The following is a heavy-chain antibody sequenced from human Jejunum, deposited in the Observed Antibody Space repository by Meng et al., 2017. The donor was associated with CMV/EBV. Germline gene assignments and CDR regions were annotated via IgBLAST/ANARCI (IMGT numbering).Heavy chain of an antibody. J-gene: IGHJ4*02. Sequence: TAHYIHWVRQAPGQGLEWMGWINPNSGGTNYAQQFQARVTMTRDTSINTVYMELSSLTSDDTAVCYCARGTYYYGSGRNYGPPDDWGQGTLVTVSS. CDR2: INPNSGGT. CDR1: TAHY. CDR3: ARGTYYYGSGRNYGPPDD. V-gene: IGHV1-2*02. D-gene: IGHD3-10*01.